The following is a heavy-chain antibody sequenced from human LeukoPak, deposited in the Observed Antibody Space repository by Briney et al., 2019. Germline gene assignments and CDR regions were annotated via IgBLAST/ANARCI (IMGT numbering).Heavy chain of an antibody. CDR2: ISYDGNNK. D-gene: IGHD3-10*01. J-gene: IGHJ3*02. CDR1: GFTFSNYG. Sequence: PGGSLRLSCAASGFTFSNYGMHWVRQAPGKGLEWVALISYDGNNKYYADSVKGRFTISRDNSKNTLYLQMNSLRAEDTAVYYCARDQWGLLWFGELPRGGAFDIWGQGTMVTVSS. CDR3: ARDQWGLLWFGELPRGGAFDI. V-gene: IGHV3-30*03.